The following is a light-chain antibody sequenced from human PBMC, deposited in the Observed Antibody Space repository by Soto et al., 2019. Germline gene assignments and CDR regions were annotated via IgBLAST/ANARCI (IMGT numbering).Light chain of an antibody. Sequence: DIVMTQSPDSLAVSLGERATINCKSSQSVLYSSNNMNYLAWYQQKPGQPPKLLIYWASTRESGVPDRFSGSGSGTDFTLTISSLQAADVAVYYCQQYYSTPQTFGQGTKVEIK. CDR1: QSVLYSSNNMNY. J-gene: IGKJ1*01. V-gene: IGKV4-1*01. CDR2: WAS. CDR3: QQYYSTPQT.